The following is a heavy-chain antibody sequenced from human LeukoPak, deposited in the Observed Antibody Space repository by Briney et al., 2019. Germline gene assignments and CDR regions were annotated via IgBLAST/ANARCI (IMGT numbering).Heavy chain of an antibody. Sequence: GGSLRLSCAASGFIFTSYEMAWVRHAPGKGLEYISNVSRSGDTKHHADSVKGRFTISRDNAENSLFLQMNSLRVEDTAIYYCARSVGGYFYFYMDVWGKGTTVTISS. J-gene: IGHJ6*03. CDR1: GFIFTSYE. CDR2: VSRSGDTK. D-gene: IGHD1-26*01. CDR3: ARSVGGYFYFYMDV. V-gene: IGHV3-48*03.